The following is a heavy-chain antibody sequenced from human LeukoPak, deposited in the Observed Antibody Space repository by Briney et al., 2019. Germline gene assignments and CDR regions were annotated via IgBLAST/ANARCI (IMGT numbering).Heavy chain of an antibody. D-gene: IGHD3-3*01. CDR2: ISYDGSNK. J-gene: IGHJ6*02. CDR3: AREKPYYDFWSGLTYYYYGMDV. CDR1: GFTFSSYA. V-gene: IGHV3-30-3*01. Sequence: GGSLRLSCAASGFTFSSYAMHWVRQAPGKGLEWVAVISYDGSNKYYADSVKGRFTISRDNSKNTLYLQMNSLRAEDTAVYYCAREKPYYDFWSGLTYYYYGMDVWGQGTTVTVSS.